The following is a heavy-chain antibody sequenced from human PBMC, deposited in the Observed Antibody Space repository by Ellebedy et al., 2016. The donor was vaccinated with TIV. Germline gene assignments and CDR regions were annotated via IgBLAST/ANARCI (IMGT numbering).Heavy chain of an antibody. CDR1: GFIFSSYY. J-gene: IGHJ4*02. V-gene: IGHV3-48*03. CDR2: ISGSGGMM. D-gene: IGHD6-6*01. CDR3: ARRSRDPSYYFDY. Sequence: GESLKISCVASGFIFSSYYMTWVRQAPGKGLEWISYISGSGGMMDHADSVKGRFTISRDNAKNSLYLQLSSLRAEDTAVYYCARRSRDPSYYFDYWGQGALVTVSS.